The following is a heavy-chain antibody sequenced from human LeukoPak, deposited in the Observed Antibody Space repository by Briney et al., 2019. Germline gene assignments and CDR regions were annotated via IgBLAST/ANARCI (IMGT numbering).Heavy chain of an antibody. D-gene: IGHD3-22*01. Sequence: GGSLRLSSAASGFTFSTFAMIWVRQAPGKGLEWVANIKQDGSEKYYVDSVKGRFTISRDNAKNSLYLQMNSLRAEDTAVYYCARVAYIWGMIVDYYFGYWGQGTLVTVSS. J-gene: IGHJ4*02. CDR2: IKQDGSEK. CDR1: GFTFSTFA. CDR3: ARVAYIWGMIVDYYFGY. V-gene: IGHV3-7*01.